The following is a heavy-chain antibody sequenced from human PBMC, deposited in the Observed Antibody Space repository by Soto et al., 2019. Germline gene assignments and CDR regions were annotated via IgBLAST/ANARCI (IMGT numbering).Heavy chain of an antibody. V-gene: IGHV1-18*01. D-gene: IGHD3-9*01. Sequence: QVQLVQSGAEVKKPGASVKVPCKASGYTFTSSGINWVRQAPGQGLEWMGWISAYNGNTKYAPKLQGRVTMTTDTSTITAYMELRSLRSDDTAVYYCARGNDILTGWDNWFDPWGHGTLVTVSS. CDR2: ISAYNGNT. CDR1: GYTFTSSG. CDR3: ARGNDILTGWDNWFDP. J-gene: IGHJ5*02.